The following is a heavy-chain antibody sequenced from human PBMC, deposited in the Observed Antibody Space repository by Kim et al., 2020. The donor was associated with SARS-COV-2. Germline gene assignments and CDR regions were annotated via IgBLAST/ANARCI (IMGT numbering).Heavy chain of an antibody. CDR1: GFALSSYA. D-gene: IGHD3-10*01. Sequence: GGSLRLSCAASGFALSSYAMHWVRQAPGKGLEWVAVLSYDGSNRYYADSVKGRFTISRDTSKNTVYLQMNRLRAEDSAVYYCARAPMFRGQGGYLQYWGQGTLVTVSS. CDR3: ARAPMFRGQGGYLQY. CDR2: LSYDGSNR. V-gene: IGHV3-30*03. J-gene: IGHJ1*01.